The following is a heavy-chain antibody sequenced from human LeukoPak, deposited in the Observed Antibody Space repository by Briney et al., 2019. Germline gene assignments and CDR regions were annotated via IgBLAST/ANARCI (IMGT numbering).Heavy chain of an antibody. D-gene: IGHD5-24*01. V-gene: IGHV3-21*01. CDR2: ISSSSYI. J-gene: IGHJ4*02. CDR1: GFTFSSYS. Sequence: PGGSLRLSCAASGFTFSSYSMNWVRQAPGKGLEWVSSISSSSYIYYADSVKGRFTISRDNAKNSLYLQMNSLRAEDTAVYYCARARITLEMATISTPFDYWGQGTLVTVSS. CDR3: ARARITLEMATISTPFDY.